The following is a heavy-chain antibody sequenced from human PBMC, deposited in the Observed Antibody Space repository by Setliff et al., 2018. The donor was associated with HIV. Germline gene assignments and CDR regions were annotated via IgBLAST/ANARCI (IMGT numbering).Heavy chain of an antibody. CDR1: GGSISSYY. CDR2: IHSSGST. J-gene: IGHJ4*02. Sequence: SETLSLTCTVSGGSISSYYWSWIRQPPGKGLEWIGNIHSSGSTNYNPSPKSRVTISVDTSKNQFSLKLNSVTAADTAVYYCATRPADSKWYGVFDYWGQGTLVTVSS. V-gene: IGHV4-4*09. D-gene: IGHD6-13*01. CDR3: ATRPADSKWYGVFDY.